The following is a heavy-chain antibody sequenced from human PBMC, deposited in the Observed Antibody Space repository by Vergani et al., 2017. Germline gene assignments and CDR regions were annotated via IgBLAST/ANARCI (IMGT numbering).Heavy chain of an antibody. D-gene: IGHD1-14*01. Sequence: QVQLVQSGAEVKKPGASVKVSCKASGYTFTSYGISWVRQAPGQGLEWMGWISAYNGNTNYAQQLQGRVTMTTDTSTSTDYMELRSLRSDDTAVYYCARDKRTGSKKPYYYGMDVWGQGTTVTVS. CDR2: ISAYNGNT. J-gene: IGHJ6*02. CDR3: ARDKRTGSKKPYYYGMDV. CDR1: GYTFTSYG. V-gene: IGHV1-18*01.